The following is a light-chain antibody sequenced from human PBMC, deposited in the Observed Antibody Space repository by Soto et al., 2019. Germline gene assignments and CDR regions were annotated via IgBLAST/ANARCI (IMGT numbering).Light chain of an antibody. Sequence: QSALTQPASVSGSPGQAITISCTGTRSDVGGYNYVSWYQQHPGKAPKLMIYEVSNRPSGVSNRFSGSKSGNTASLTISGHQAEDEADYYCSSYTSSSTLVVFGGGTKLTVL. J-gene: IGLJ2*01. V-gene: IGLV2-14*01. CDR1: RSDVGGYNY. CDR3: SSYTSSSTLVV. CDR2: EVS.